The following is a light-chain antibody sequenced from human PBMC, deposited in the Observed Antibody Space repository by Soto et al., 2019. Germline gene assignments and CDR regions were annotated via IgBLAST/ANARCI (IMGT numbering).Light chain of an antibody. V-gene: IGLV1-51*01. J-gene: IGLJ1*01. Sequence: GQKVTISCSGSSSSIGKNYVSWYQQLPGTAPKLLIYDNIKRPSGIPDRFSGSKSGTSATLGITGLQTGDEADYYCRTWDSSLSGYVFGTGTKVTVL. CDR2: DNI. CDR3: RTWDSSLSGYV. CDR1: SSSIGKNY.